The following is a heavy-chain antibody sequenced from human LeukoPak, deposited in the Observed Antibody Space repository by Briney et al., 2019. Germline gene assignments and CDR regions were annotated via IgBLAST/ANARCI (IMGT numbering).Heavy chain of an antibody. CDR3: ARDLVRGAFGAFDI. J-gene: IGHJ3*02. Sequence: ASVKVSCKASGYTFTSYGISWVRQAPGQGLEGMGGISAYNGNTNYAQKLQGRVTITTDTSTSTAYMELRSLRSDDTAVYYCARDLVRGAFGAFDIWGQGTMVTVSS. CDR1: GYTFTSYG. CDR2: ISAYNGNT. D-gene: IGHD3-10*01. V-gene: IGHV1-18*01.